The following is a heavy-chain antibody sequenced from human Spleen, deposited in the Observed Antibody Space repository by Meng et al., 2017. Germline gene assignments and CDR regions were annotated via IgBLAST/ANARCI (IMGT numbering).Heavy chain of an antibody. J-gene: IGHJ2*01. CDR2: IFHSGST. Sequence: VQPQESGPGLVKPSGTLSLTCAVSGGSISSSNWWNWVRQPPGKGLEWIGEIFHSGSTNYNPSLKSRVTISVDKSKNQFSLRLSSVTAADTAVYYCARDLSRDWYFDLWGRGTLVTVSS. CDR1: GGSISSSNW. V-gene: IGHV4-4*02. D-gene: IGHD3-9*01. CDR3: ARDLSRDWYFDL.